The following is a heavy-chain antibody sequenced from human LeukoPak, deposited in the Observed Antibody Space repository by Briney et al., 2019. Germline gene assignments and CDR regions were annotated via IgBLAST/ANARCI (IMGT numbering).Heavy chain of an antibody. D-gene: IGHD2-15*01. V-gene: IGHV3-74*03. CDR3: ARSPRVDPYVLDV. J-gene: IGHJ6*02. Sequence: PGGSLRLSCAASGFTFSNYAMSWVRQAPGKGLVWVSRINSDGTSTKYADSVKGRFTISRDNAKNTLYLQMNSLRAEETAVYYCARSPRVDPYVLDVWGQGTTVTVYS. CDR1: GFTFSNYA. CDR2: INSDGTST.